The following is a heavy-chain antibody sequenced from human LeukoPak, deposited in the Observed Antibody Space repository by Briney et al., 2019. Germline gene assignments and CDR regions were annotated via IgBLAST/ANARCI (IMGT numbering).Heavy chain of an antibody. CDR1: GFTFSNAW. D-gene: IGHD3-9*01. J-gene: IGHJ4*02. CDR2: IKSKTDGGTT. CDR3: TTAQFNYDILTGYSYYFDY. Sequence: GGSLRLSCAASGFTFSNAWMSWVRQAPGKGLEWVGRIKSKTDGGTTDYAAPVKGRFIISRDDSKNTLYLQMNSLKTEDTAVYYCTTAQFNYDILTGYSYYFDYWGQGTLVTVSS. V-gene: IGHV3-15*01.